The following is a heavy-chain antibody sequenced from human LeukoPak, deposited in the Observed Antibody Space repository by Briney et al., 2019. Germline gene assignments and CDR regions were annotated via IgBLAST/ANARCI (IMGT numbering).Heavy chain of an antibody. CDR3: ASVGYLPYYDSSGYPSYNWFDP. D-gene: IGHD3-22*01. Sequence: GASVKVSCKASGYTFTGYYMHWVRQAPGQGLEWVGWINPNSGGTNYAQKFQGRVTMTRDTSISTAYMELSRLRSDDTAVYYCASVGYLPYYDSSGYPSYNWFDPWGQGTLVTVSS. J-gene: IGHJ5*02. CDR2: INPNSGGT. CDR1: GYTFTGYY. V-gene: IGHV1-2*02.